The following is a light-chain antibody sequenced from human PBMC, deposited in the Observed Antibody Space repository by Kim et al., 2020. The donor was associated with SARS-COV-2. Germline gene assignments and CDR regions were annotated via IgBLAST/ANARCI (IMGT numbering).Light chain of an antibody. V-gene: IGLV2-14*01. CDR2: DVS. CDR1: SSDVGGYNY. J-gene: IGLJ2*01. Sequence: QSALTQPASVSGSPGQSITISCTGTSSDVGGYNYVSWYQQHPGKAPKLMIYDVSKQPSGVSNRFSGSKSGNTASLTISGLQAEDEADYYCSSYTSSSVVFGGGTKLTVL. CDR3: SSYTSSSVV.